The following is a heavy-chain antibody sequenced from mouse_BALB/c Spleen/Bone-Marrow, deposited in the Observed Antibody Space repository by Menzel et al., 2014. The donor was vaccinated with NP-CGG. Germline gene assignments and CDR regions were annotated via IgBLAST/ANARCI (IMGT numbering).Heavy chain of an antibody. D-gene: IGHD2-3*01. CDR1: GYAFTNYL. CDR3: ARSIYDGYSEAMDY. V-gene: IGHV1-54*03. J-gene: IGHJ4*01. CDR2: NNPGSGGT. Sequence: QVQLQQSGAELVRTGTSVKASCKASGYAFTNYLIEWVKQRPGQGLEWIGVNNPGSGGTNYNEEFKGKATLTADKSSSTVYMQLSSLTSDDSAVYFCARSIYDGYSEAMDYWGQGTSVTVSS.